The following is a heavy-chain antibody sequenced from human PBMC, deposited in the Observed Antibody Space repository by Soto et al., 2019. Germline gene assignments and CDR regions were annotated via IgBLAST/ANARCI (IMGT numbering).Heavy chain of an antibody. D-gene: IGHD3-3*01. CDR2: ITTRSTTI. V-gene: IGHV3-48*02. CDR3: VRERVITILGPGLGGRVDGMDV. CDR1: GFTFSSYS. Sequence: EVQLVESGGGLVQPGGSLRLSCAASGFTFSSYSMNWVRQAPGKGLELVSYITTRSTTIYYADSVKGRFTISRDTAKNSLSLRMSSLRDEDTAVYYCVRERVITILGPGLGGRVDGMDVWGQGTTVTVSS. J-gene: IGHJ6*01.